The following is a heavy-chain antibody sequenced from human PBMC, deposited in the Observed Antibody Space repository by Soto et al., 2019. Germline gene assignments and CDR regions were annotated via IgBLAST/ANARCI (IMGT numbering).Heavy chain of an antibody. D-gene: IGHD6-19*01. J-gene: IGHJ3*02. CDR1: GFTVTNAW. Sequence: PGGCLRLSCAASGFTVTNAWMNWVRQAPGKGLEWVGRIKSKTDGGTTDFPAPVKDRFTISRDDSKNTLYLQMSSLKTEDTAMYYCTKEMRHSSGWYGAFDIWGQGIMVTVSS. CDR2: IKSKTDGGTT. V-gene: IGHV3-15*01. CDR3: TKEMRHSSGWYGAFDI.